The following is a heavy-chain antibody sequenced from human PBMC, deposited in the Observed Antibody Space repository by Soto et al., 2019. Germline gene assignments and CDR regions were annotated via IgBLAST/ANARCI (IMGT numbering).Heavy chain of an antibody. J-gene: IGHJ4*02. D-gene: IGHD2-21*02. CDR1: GYTFTSYA. CDR2: INAGNGNT. V-gene: IGHV1-3*05. CDR3: ARSMVVVTALDY. Sequence: QVQLVQSGAEEKKPGASVKVSCKASGYTFTSYAMHWVRQAPGQRLEWMGWINAGNGNTKYSQKFQGRVTITRDTSASTAYMELSSLRSEDTAVYYWARSMVVVTALDYWGQGTLVTVSS.